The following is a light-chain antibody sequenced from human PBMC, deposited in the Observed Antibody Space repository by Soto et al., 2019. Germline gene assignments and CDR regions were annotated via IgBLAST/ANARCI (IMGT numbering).Light chain of an antibody. J-gene: IGKJ5*01. CDR1: QSVLYSSNNKNY. Sequence: DIVLTQSPDSLAVSLGERATINCKSSQSVLYSSNNKNYLAWYQQKPGQPPKLLIYWASTRESGVPDRCSGSGSGTDFTLTISSLQAEDVAVYYCHQYYTTPTFGQGTRLE. CDR2: WAS. V-gene: IGKV4-1*01. CDR3: HQYYTTPT.